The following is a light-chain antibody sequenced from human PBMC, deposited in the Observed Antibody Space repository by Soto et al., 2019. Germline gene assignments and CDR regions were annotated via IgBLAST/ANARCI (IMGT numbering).Light chain of an antibody. CDR1: ALPKQY. CDR2: KDT. J-gene: IGLJ1*01. Sequence: SYELTQPPSVSASPGQTARITCSGDALPKQYAYWYQQKPGQAPVSVIYKDTERPSGIPERFSGSTSGTTVTLTISGVQAEDEADYYCQSADSSGTYYVFGTGTKVTVL. V-gene: IGLV3-25*02. CDR3: QSADSSGTYYV.